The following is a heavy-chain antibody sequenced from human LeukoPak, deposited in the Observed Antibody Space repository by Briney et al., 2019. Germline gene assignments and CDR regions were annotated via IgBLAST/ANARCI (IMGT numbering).Heavy chain of an antibody. Sequence: GGSLRLSCAASGFTVSSNYMSWVRQAPGKGLEWVSVIYSGGSTYYADSVKGRFTISTDNSKNTLYLQMNSLRAEDTAVYYCARGGYDILTGYPEGAFDIWGQGTMVTVSS. CDR1: GFTVSSNY. D-gene: IGHD3-9*01. V-gene: IGHV3-53*01. CDR3: ARGGYDILTGYPEGAFDI. CDR2: IYSGGST. J-gene: IGHJ3*02.